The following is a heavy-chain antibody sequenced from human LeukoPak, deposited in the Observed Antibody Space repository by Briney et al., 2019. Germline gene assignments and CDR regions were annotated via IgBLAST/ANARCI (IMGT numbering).Heavy chain of an antibody. Sequence: GGSLRLSCTASGFTFGDHGLNWVRQAPGKGLEWVSYISSSSSTIYYADSVKGRFTISRDNAKNSLYLQMNSLRAEDTAVYYCARGAYYYEDWGQGTLVTVSS. J-gene: IGHJ4*02. D-gene: IGHD3-22*01. CDR1: GFTFGDHG. CDR3: ARGAYYYED. CDR2: ISSSSSTI. V-gene: IGHV3-48*01.